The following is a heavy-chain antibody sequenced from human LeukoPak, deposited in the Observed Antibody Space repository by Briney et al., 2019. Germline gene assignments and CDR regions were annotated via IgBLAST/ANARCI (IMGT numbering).Heavy chain of an antibody. V-gene: IGHV4-30-4*01. D-gene: IGHD3-10*01. CDR2: IYYSGST. J-gene: IGHJ3*02. CDR3: ARYGSGSYYTLGGVLTGDAFDI. Sequence: PSQTLSLTCAVSGGSISSGDYYWSWIRQPPGKGLEWIGYIYYSGSTYYNPSLKSRVTISVDTSKNQFSLKLSSVTAADTAVYYCARYGSGSYYTLGGVLTGDAFDIWGQGTMVTVSS. CDR1: GGSISSGDYY.